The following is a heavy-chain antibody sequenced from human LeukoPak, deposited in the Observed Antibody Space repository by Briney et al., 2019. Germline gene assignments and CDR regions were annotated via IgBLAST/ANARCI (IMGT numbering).Heavy chain of an antibody. Sequence: GASVKVSCKASGYTFTGYYMHWVRQAPGQGLEWMGLINPNTDGTNYAQKFQDRVTMTRDTSISTAYMELSRLRSDDTAVYYCARVFAYFQGYYFDYWGQGTLVTVSS. D-gene: IGHD3-3*01. J-gene: IGHJ4*02. CDR1: GYTFTGYY. V-gene: IGHV1-2*02. CDR2: INPNTDGT. CDR3: ARVFAYFQGYYFDY.